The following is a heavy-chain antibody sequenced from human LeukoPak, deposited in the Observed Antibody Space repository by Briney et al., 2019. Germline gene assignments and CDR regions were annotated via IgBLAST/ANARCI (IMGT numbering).Heavy chain of an antibody. CDR3: AKATDRWRDFDY. D-gene: IGHD4-17*01. Sequence: GGSLRLSCAASGFTFSSYAMTWVRQAPGKGLEWVSSIGNGGTNTYYAHSVKGRFTISRDSSKNTLYLQVNSLRAEDTAVYYCAKATDRWRDFDYWGQGTLVTVSS. V-gene: IGHV3-23*01. CDR1: GFTFSSYA. CDR2: IGNGGTNT. J-gene: IGHJ4*02.